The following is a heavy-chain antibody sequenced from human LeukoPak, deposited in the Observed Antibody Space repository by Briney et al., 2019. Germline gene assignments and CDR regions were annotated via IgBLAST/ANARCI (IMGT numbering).Heavy chain of an antibody. J-gene: IGHJ4*02. CDR2: IYTSGST. Sequence: PSETLSLTCTVSGGSIGSYYWSWIRQPAGKGLEWIGRIYTSGSTNYNPSLKSRVTMSVDTSKNQFSLKLSSVTAADTAVYYCARVRVLSGYALDYWGQGTLVTVSS. V-gene: IGHV4-4*07. D-gene: IGHD5-12*01. CDR3: ARVRVLSGYALDY. CDR1: GGSIGSYY.